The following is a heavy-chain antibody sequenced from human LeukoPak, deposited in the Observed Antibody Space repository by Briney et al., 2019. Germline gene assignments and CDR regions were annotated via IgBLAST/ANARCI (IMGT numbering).Heavy chain of an antibody. Sequence: SETLSLTCTVSGGSISSSSYYWGWIRQPPGKGLEWIGSIYYSGSTYYNPSLKSRVTISVDTSKNQFSLKLSSVTAADTAVYYCARDGLSFDYWGQGTLVTVSS. CDR1: GGSISSSSYY. V-gene: IGHV4-39*07. J-gene: IGHJ4*02. CDR3: ARDGLSFDY. CDR2: IYYSGST.